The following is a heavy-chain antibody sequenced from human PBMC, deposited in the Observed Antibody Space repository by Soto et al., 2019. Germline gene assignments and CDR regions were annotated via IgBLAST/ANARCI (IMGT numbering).Heavy chain of an antibody. CDR3: ARGPGGDKVDY. CDR1: GGSISSGDYY. V-gene: IGHV4-30-4*01. CDR2: IYNSGST. Sequence: QVQLQEPGPRLVEPSQTLSLTCTVSGGSISSGDYYWSWIRQPPGTGLEWIGHIYNSGSTYSNPSLKIRVNISVDMSKNQFSLELSSVTAADTAVYYCARGPGGDKVDYWGQGTLVTVSS. J-gene: IGHJ4*02. D-gene: IGHD2-21*02.